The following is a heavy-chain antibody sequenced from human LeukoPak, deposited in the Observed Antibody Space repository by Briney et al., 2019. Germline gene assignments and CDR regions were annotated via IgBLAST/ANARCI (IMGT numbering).Heavy chain of an antibody. Sequence: PSETLSLTCAVYGGSFSGYYWSWIRQPPGKGLEWIGEINHSGSTNYNPSLKSRVTISVDTSKNQFSLKLSSVTAADTAVYYCARAPLDQYYYYYMDVWGKGTTVTISS. CDR2: INHSGST. CDR1: GGSFSGYY. J-gene: IGHJ6*03. V-gene: IGHV4-34*01. CDR3: ARAPLDQYYYYYMDV. D-gene: IGHD2-2*01.